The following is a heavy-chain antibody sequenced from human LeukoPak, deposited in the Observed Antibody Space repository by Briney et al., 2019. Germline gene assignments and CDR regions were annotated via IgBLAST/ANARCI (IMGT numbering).Heavy chain of an antibody. D-gene: IGHD5-18*01. CDR3: ASSTPQTWMQLY. CDR2: INPNSVGT. V-gene: IGHV1-2*02. Sequence: ASVKVSCKASGYTFTGHCMHLVRQAPGQGLEWMGWINPNSVGTNYAQKFQGRVTMTRATYINKAYMELSRLRSDDTAGYYCASSTPQTWMQLYWGQGALVTVSS. J-gene: IGHJ4*02. CDR1: GYTFTGHC.